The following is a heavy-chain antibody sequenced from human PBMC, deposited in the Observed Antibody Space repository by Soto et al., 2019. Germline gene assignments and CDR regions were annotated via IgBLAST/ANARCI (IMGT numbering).Heavy chain of an antibody. CDR3: ARGREYYYDSSGYYYFDY. CDR2: IYSGGST. J-gene: IGHJ4*02. CDR1: GFTVSSNY. V-gene: IGHV3-66*01. D-gene: IGHD3-22*01. Sequence: GGSLRLSCAASGFTVSSNYMSWVRQAPGKGLEWVSVIYSGGSTYYADSVKGRFTISRDNSKNTLYLQMNSLRAEDTAVYYCARGREYYYDSSGYYYFDYWGQGT.